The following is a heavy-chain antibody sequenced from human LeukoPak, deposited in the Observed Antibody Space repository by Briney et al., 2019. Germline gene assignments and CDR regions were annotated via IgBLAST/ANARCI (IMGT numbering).Heavy chain of an antibody. CDR3: ARGQIGYTPWFDP. J-gene: IGHJ5*02. V-gene: IGHV4-61*01. D-gene: IGHD5-24*01. CDR1: GGSVRSGSYY. Sequence: SETLSLTCTVSGGSVRSGSYYWSWIRQPPGKGLEWIGYVYYSGDTNYNPSLKSRVTISVDTSNNQFSLKLSSVTAADTAVYYCARGQIGYTPWFDPWGQGTLVTVSS. CDR2: VYYSGDT.